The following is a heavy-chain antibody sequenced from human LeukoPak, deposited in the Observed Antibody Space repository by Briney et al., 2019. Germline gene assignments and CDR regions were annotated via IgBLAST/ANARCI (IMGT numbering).Heavy chain of an antibody. D-gene: IGHD3-3*01. CDR1: GFTFSSYS. CDR3: ARGGVNYYYYGMDV. Sequence: GSLRLSCAASGFTFSSYSMNWVRQAPGKGLEWVSYISSSSSTIYYADSVKGRFTISRDNAKNSLYLQMNSLRDEDTAVYYCARGGVNYYYYGMDVWGQGTTVTVSS. V-gene: IGHV3-48*02. J-gene: IGHJ6*02. CDR2: ISSSSSTI.